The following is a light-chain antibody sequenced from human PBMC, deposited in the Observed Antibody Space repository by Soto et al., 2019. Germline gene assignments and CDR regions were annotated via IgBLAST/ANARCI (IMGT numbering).Light chain of an antibody. Sequence: QSVLTQPASVSGSPGQSITISCTGTSSDVGSYNLVSWYQQHPGKAPKLMIYEGSKRPSGVSNRFSGSKSSNTASLTISELQAEDEADYYCCSYAGSRRVFGTGTKVTVL. J-gene: IGLJ1*01. CDR1: SSDVGSYNL. CDR2: EGS. V-gene: IGLV2-23*01. CDR3: CSYAGSRRV.